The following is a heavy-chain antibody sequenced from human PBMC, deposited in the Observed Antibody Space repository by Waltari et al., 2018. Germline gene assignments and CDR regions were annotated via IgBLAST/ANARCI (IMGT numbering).Heavy chain of an antibody. D-gene: IGHD3-16*01. J-gene: IGHJ2*01. Sequence: EVQLVESGGGLVQPGRSLRLSCDASGFDFYDYAMHWVRQVPGKGLEWVSVVSWSGATVGYADSVNGRFAISRDNAKNSLYLQMNSMRVEDTAFYYCAASRGVYWYFDFWGRGTLVSVSS. V-gene: IGHV3-9*01. CDR3: AASRGVYWYFDF. CDR1: GFDFYDYA. CDR2: VSWSGATV.